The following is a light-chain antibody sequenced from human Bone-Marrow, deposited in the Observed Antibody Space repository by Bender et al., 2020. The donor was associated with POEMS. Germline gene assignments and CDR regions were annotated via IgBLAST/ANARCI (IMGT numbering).Light chain of an antibody. Sequence: SYELTQPPSVSVSPGQAANIICSGQKLGDKYVSWYQQRPGQSPVLVIYRDNKRTSGIPERFSGSNSGNTAPLTISGTQSLDEADYYCQAWESSTVVFGGGTKLAVL. CDR1: KLGDKY. J-gene: IGLJ3*02. V-gene: IGLV3-1*01. CDR3: QAWESSTVV. CDR2: RDN.